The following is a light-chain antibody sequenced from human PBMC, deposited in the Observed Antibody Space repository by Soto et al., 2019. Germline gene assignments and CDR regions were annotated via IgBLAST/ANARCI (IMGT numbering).Light chain of an antibody. CDR1: QSVSSN. V-gene: IGKV3-15*01. Sequence: EIVMTQSPATLSVSPGERATVSCRASQSVSSNLAWYQQKPGQAPRLLIYGASTRATGIPARFSGSGSGTDFILSISRLEPEDFAVYYCQQYGSSPWTFGQGTKVDIK. CDR2: GAS. CDR3: QQYGSSPWT. J-gene: IGKJ1*01.